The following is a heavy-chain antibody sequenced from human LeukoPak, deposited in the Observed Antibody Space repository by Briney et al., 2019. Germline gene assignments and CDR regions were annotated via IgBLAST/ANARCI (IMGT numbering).Heavy chain of an antibody. V-gene: IGHV3-30*03. D-gene: IGHD3-10*01. CDR2: ISYDGSNK. CDR3: ARGESSGSYGY. J-gene: IGHJ4*02. Sequence: ARSLRLSCAASGFTFSSYGMHWVRQAPGKGLEWVAVISYDGSNKYYADSVKGRFTISRDNSKNTLYLQMNSLRAEDTAVYYCARGESSGSYGYWGQGTLVTVSS. CDR1: GFTFSSYG.